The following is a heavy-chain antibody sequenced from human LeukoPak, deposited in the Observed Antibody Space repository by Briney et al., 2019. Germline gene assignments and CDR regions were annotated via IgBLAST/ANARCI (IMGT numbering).Heavy chain of an antibody. V-gene: IGHV3-11*01. CDR3: AKDASGWLQLDYYFDY. D-gene: IGHD6-19*01. J-gene: IGHJ4*02. CDR1: GFTFSDYY. Sequence: GGSLRLSCAASGFTFSDYYMSWIRQAPGKGLEWISYISSSGSSTNYADSVKGRFTISRDNAKNSLYLQMNSLRAEDTAVYYCAKDASGWLQLDYYFDYWGQGTLVTVSS. CDR2: ISSSGSST.